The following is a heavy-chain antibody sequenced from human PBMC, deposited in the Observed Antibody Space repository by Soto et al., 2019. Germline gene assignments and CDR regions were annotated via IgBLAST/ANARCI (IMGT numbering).Heavy chain of an antibody. CDR2: ISYDGSNK. Sequence: GGSLRLSCAASGFTFSTYWMHWVRQAPGKGLEWVAVISYDGSNKYYADSVKGRFTISRDNSKNTLYLQMNSLRAEDTAVYYCARDLKTCIQLRSAWYYYYGMDVWGQGTTVTVS. D-gene: IGHD5-18*01. CDR3: ARDLKTCIQLRSAWYYYYGMDV. V-gene: IGHV3-30-3*01. J-gene: IGHJ6*02. CDR1: GFTFSTYW.